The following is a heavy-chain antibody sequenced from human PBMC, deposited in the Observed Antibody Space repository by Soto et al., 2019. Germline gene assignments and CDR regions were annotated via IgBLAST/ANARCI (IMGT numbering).Heavy chain of an antibody. V-gene: IGHV1-69*12. CDR3: ARSRTRIAAAGTDWFDP. D-gene: IGHD6-13*01. J-gene: IGHJ5*02. CDR1: GGTFSSYA. CDR2: IIPIFGTA. Sequence: QVQLVQSGAEVKKPGSSVKVSCKASGGTFSSYAISWVRQAPGQGLEWMGGIIPIFGTATYAQKFQGRVTITADESTSTAYMELSSLRSEDTAVYYCARSRTRIAAAGTDWFDPWGQGTLVTVSS.